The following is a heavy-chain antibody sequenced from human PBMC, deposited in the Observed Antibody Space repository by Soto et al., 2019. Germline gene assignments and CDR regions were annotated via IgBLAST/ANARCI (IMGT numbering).Heavy chain of an antibody. CDR2: ISGSGGST. D-gene: IGHD2-2*02. CDR3: AKDKGTSWYRASDI. V-gene: IGHV3-23*01. CDR1: GFTFSTYA. Sequence: GGSLRLSCAASGFTFSTYAITWVRQAPGKGLEWVSSISGSGGSTYYADSVKGRFTISRDSAKNTVYLQMDSLRAEDTAVYYCAKDKGTSWYRASDIWGQGTMVTVSS. J-gene: IGHJ3*02.